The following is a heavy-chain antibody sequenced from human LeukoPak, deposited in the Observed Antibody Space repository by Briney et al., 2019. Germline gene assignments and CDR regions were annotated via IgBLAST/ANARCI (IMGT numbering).Heavy chain of an antibody. CDR1: GFTVSSNY. Sequence: GGSLRLSCAASGFTVSSNYMSWVRQAPGKGLEWVSVIYSGGSTYYADSVKGRFTISRDNSKNTLYLQMNSLRAEDTAVYYCAKDVLRYFDWTPDAFDIWGQGTMVTVSS. J-gene: IGHJ3*02. CDR3: AKDVLRYFDWTPDAFDI. D-gene: IGHD3-9*01. CDR2: IYSGGST. V-gene: IGHV3-53*01.